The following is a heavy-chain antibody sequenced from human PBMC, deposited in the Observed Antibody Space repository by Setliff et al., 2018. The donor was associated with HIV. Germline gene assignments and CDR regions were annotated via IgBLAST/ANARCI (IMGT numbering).Heavy chain of an antibody. CDR1: GYSLTELS. CDR3: ATSGFYDILTGPTPVVFDS. J-gene: IGHJ4*02. D-gene: IGHD3-9*01. Sequence: ASVKVSCKVSGYSLTELSIHWVRQAPGEGLAWMGGFDPEDDETVYAEKFQGRVTMTEDTSTDTAYMALSSLRSEDTAMYYCATSGFYDILTGPTPVVFDSWGQGTLVTVSS. CDR2: FDPEDDET. V-gene: IGHV1-24*01.